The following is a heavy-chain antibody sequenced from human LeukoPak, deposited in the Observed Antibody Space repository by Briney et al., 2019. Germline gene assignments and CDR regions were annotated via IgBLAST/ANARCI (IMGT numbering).Heavy chain of an antibody. D-gene: IGHD2-2*01. CDR3: AVPAAMKRGETFDY. CDR1: GYTFTGYY. J-gene: IGHJ4*02. Sequence: ALVKVSCKASGYTFTGYYMHWVRQAPGQGLEWMGWINPNSGGTNYAQKFQGRVTMTRDTSISTAYMELSRLRSDDTAVYYCAVPAAMKRGETFDYWGQGTLVTVSS. CDR2: INPNSGGT. V-gene: IGHV1-2*02.